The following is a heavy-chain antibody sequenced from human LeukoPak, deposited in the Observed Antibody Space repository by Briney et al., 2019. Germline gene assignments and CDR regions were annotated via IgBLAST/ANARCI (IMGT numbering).Heavy chain of an antibody. CDR1: GFTFSSYA. Sequence: GGSLRLSCEASGFTFSSYAMSWVRQAPGKGLEWVSAISGSGGTTYYADSVKGRFTISRDNSKNTLYLQMDSLRGEDTAVYYCAKGGSGWYKYDSWGQGTLVSVSS. CDR2: ISGSGGTT. V-gene: IGHV3-23*01. D-gene: IGHD6-19*01. J-gene: IGHJ4*02. CDR3: AKGGSGWYKYDS.